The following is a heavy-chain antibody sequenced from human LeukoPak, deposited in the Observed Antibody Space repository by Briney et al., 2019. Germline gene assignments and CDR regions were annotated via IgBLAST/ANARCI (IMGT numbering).Heavy chain of an antibody. D-gene: IGHD3-10*01. Sequence: PGGSLRLSCAVSGFTFSSYWMSWVRQAPGKGLEWVAILKQEGSEKYYVDSVKGRFTISRDNSKTTLFLQMNSLRAEDTAIYYCAKGSLKSSGSFLGTSDSWGQGALVTVSS. CDR3: AKGSLKSSGSFLGTSDS. CDR2: LKQEGSEK. CDR1: GFTFSSYW. J-gene: IGHJ4*02. V-gene: IGHV3-7*03.